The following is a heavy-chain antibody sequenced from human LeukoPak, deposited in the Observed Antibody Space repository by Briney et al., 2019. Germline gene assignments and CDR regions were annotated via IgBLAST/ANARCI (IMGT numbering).Heavy chain of an antibody. CDR2: ISYDGSNK. D-gene: IGHD6-13*01. CDR1: GFTFSSYA. J-gene: IGHJ6*02. CDR3: AKDLFGSSWYWDYYYYGMDV. V-gene: IGHV3-30*04. Sequence: GGSLRLSCAASGFTFSSYAMHWVRQAPGKGLEWVAVISYDGSNKYYADSVKGRFTISRDNSKNTLYLQMNSLRAEDTAVYYCAKDLFGSSWYWDYYYYGMDVWGQGTTVTVSS.